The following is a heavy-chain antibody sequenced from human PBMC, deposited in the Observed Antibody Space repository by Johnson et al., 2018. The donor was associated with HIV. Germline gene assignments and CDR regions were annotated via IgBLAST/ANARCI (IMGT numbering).Heavy chain of an antibody. D-gene: IGHD4-17*01. Sequence: VQLVESGGGLIQPGGSLRLSCAASGFAVSSKTMSWVRQAPGKGLEWVSLIYGGGSTYYADSVKGRFTISRDNSKNTLYLQMNSLRAEDTAVYYCARSFRDYEEDTFDIWGQGTMVTVSS. CDR1: GFAVSSKT. CDR3: ARSFRDYEEDTFDI. J-gene: IGHJ3*02. CDR2: IYGGGST. V-gene: IGHV3-53*01.